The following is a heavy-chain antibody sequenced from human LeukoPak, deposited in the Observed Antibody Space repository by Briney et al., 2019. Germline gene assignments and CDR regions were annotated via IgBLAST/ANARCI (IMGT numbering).Heavy chain of an antibody. J-gene: IGHJ5*02. CDR3: ATTGAYCGGDCRWGWFDP. V-gene: IGHV4-38-2*02. CDR2: MYHSGST. Sequence: SETLSLTCTVSNYSISTDYYWGWIRQPPGKGLEWIGTMYHSGSTYYNPSLKSRVTISVDTSKNQFSLKLSSVTAADTAVYYCATTGAYCGGDCRWGWFDPWGQGTLVTVSS. CDR1: NYSISTDYY. D-gene: IGHD2-21*02.